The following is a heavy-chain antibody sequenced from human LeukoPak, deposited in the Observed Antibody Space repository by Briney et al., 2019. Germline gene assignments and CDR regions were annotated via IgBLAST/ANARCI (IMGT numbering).Heavy chain of an antibody. J-gene: IGHJ4*02. CDR3: AKDRGHSSGWEY. CDR1: GFTFSDYY. CDR2: ISSSGSTI. D-gene: IGHD6-19*01. Sequence: GGSLRLSCAASGFTFSDYYMSWLRQAPGKGLEWVSYISSSGSTIYYADSVKGRFTISRDNAKNSLYLQMNSLRAEDTALYYCAKDRGHSSGWEYWGQGTLVIVSS. V-gene: IGHV3-11*01.